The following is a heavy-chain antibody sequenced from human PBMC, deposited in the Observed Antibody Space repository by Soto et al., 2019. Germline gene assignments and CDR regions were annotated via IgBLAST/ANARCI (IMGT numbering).Heavy chain of an antibody. V-gene: IGHV3-33*01. CDR1: GFTFSSYG. J-gene: IGHJ4*02. CDR2: IWYDGTKK. D-gene: IGHD2-8*02. Sequence: QVQLVESGGGVVQPGRSLRLSCAASGFTFSSYGMHWVRQAPGKRLEWVAVIWYDGTKKYYADSVKGRFTISRDNSKNPLYLQMDSLRVEDTALYNCARAGEQHLYGFLPLFDYWGQGALVTVSP. CDR3: ARAGEQHLYGFLPLFDY.